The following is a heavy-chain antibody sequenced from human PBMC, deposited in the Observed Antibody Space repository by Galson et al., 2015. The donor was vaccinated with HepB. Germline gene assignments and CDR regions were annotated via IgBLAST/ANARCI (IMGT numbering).Heavy chain of an antibody. CDR2: INHSGST. CDR3: ARGLSRSVYSYRTKQENFYYYGMDV. Sequence: SETLSLTCAVSGGSFSDYHWSWIRQPPWKGLEWIGEINHSGSTNYNPSLKSRVTISLDTSNNEFSLKLSSVSAADTAVYYCARGLSRSVYSYRTKQENFYYYGMDVWGQGTTVIVSS. CDR1: GGSFSDYH. V-gene: IGHV4-34*01. D-gene: IGHD5/OR15-5a*01. J-gene: IGHJ6*02.